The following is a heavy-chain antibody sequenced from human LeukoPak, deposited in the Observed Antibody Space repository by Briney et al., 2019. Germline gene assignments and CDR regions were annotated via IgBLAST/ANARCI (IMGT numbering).Heavy chain of an antibody. CDR1: GFTFSDYY. V-gene: IGHV3-11*04. CDR3: ARGGYYYGSGSYHQHFDY. Sequence: GGSLRLSCAASGFTFSDYYMSWIRQAPGKGLEWISYISSGDNTIYYADSVKGRFTISRDNAKNSLYLQMNSLRAEDAAVYYCARGGYYYGSGSYHQHFDYWGQGTLVTVSS. CDR2: ISSGDNTI. J-gene: IGHJ4*02. D-gene: IGHD3-10*01.